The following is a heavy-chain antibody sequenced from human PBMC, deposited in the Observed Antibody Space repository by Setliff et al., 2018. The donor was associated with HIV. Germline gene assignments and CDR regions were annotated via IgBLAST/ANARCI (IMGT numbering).Heavy chain of an antibody. D-gene: IGHD5-12*01. CDR2: ISSSSSYI. V-gene: IGHV3-21*01. Sequence: GGSLRLSWAASGCTFSSYSMNWVRQAPGEGLEWVSSISSSSSYIYYADSVKGRFAISRDNAKSTLYLQMNSLSAEDTAVYYCAREVGGYDQGGYGMDVWGPGTTVTVSS. CDR1: GCTFSSYS. J-gene: IGHJ6*02. CDR3: AREVGGYDQGGYGMDV.